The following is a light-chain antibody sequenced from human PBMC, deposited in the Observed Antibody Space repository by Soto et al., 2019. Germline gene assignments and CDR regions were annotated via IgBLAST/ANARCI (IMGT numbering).Light chain of an antibody. CDR3: QSYDSSLSGSRV. CDR1: SSNIGAGYD. J-gene: IGLJ1*01. Sequence: QTVVTQPPSVSGAPGQRVTISCTGSSSNIGAGYDVHWYQQLPGTAPKLLIYGNSNRPSGIPDRFSGSKSGTSASLAITGLQAEDEADYYCQSYDSSLSGSRVFGNGTKLTVL. V-gene: IGLV1-40*01. CDR2: GNS.